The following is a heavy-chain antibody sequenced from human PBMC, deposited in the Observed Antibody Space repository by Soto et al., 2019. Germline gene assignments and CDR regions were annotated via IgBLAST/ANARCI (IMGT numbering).Heavy chain of an antibody. J-gene: IGHJ4*02. Sequence: GGSLRLSCAASGFTFSSYWMHWVRQAPGKGLVWVSRINSDGSSTSYADSVKGRFTISRDNTKNTLYLQMNSLRAEDTAVYYCARDRVGITMVRGANAPDYWGQGTLVTVSS. D-gene: IGHD3-10*01. CDR2: INSDGSST. V-gene: IGHV3-74*01. CDR1: GFTFSSYW. CDR3: ARDRVGITMVRGANAPDY.